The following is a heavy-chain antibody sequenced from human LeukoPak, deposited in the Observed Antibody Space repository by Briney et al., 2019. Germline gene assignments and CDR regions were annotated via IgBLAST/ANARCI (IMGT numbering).Heavy chain of an antibody. CDR2: IDNDGRTT. J-gene: IGHJ4*02. CDR1: GFTFSSYS. V-gene: IGHV3-48*04. D-gene: IGHD3-10*01. CDR3: ARDVGGAGSY. Sequence: PGGSLRLSCAASGFTFSSYSMNWVRQAPGKGLDWVSRIDNDGRTTDYAVSVKGRFTLSRDNAQNTLYLQMDSLRAEDTAVYYCARDVGGAGSYWGQGTLVTVSS.